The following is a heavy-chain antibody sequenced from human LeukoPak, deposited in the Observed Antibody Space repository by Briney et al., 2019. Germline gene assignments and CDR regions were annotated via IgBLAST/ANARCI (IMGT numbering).Heavy chain of an antibody. V-gene: IGHV3-48*02. CDR3: ARGRDGYKYFDY. CDR2: ISGSSSTI. CDR1: GFTFSNAW. J-gene: IGHJ4*02. D-gene: IGHD5-24*01. Sequence: GGSLRLSCAASGFTFSNAWMSWVRQAPGKGLEWVSYISGSSSTIYYADSVKGRFTISRDNAKNSLYLQMNSLRDEDTAVYYCARGRDGYKYFDYWGQGTLVTVSS.